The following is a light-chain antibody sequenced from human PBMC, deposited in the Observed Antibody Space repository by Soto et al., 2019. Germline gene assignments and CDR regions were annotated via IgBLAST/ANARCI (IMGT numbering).Light chain of an antibody. Sequence: DIQMTQSPSSLSASVGDRVTITCRASQSISFNLNWYQQKPGKAPKLLIFAASSLQSGVPSRFSGSGSGTDFTLTITNLQPEDSAVYYCQQVKGFPLTFGGGTKVDIK. V-gene: IGKV1-39*01. CDR2: AAS. CDR3: QQVKGFPLT. J-gene: IGKJ4*01. CDR1: QSISFN.